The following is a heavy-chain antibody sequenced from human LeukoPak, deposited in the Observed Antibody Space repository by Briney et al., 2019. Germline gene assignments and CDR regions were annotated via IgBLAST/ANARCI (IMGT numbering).Heavy chain of an antibody. CDR3: ARSNWNYVGWFDP. D-gene: IGHD1-7*01. CDR1: GGSISSSSYY. J-gene: IGHJ5*02. V-gene: IGHV4-39*07. CDR2: IYYSGST. Sequence: PSETLSLTCTVSGGSISSSSYYWGWIRQPPGKGLEWVGSIYYSGSTYYNPSLKSRATISVDTSKNQFSLKLSSVPAADTAVYYCARSNWNYVGWFDPWGQGTLVTVSS.